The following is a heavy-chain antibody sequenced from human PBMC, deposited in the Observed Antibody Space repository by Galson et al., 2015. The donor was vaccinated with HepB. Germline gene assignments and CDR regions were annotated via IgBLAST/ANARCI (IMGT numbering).Heavy chain of an antibody. Sequence: SLRLSCAASGFTFNNAWMTWVRQAPGKGLEWVGRIESNTDGGTIDYAAPLKGRFSISRDDSKNTLYLQMNSLKTEDTAVYYCTADDGDNRFDYWGQGTLVTVSS. CDR3: TADDGDNRFDY. J-gene: IGHJ4*02. CDR1: GFTFNNAW. D-gene: IGHD4-17*01. V-gene: IGHV3-15*04. CDR2: IESNTDGGTI.